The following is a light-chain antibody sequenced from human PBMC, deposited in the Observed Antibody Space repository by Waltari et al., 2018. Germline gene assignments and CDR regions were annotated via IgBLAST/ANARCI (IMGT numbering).Light chain of an antibody. CDR2: GNN. CDR1: SSNLRTNS. V-gene: IGLV1-44*01. Sequence: QSVLPQPPSASGTPGQRVTIPCSGSSSNLRTNSLTWYQQLPGTAPKLLIYGNNQRPSGVPDRFSGSKSGTSASLAISGLQSEDEADYFCAAWDDSLDGFYVFGTGTKVTVL. J-gene: IGLJ1*01. CDR3: AAWDDSLDGFYV.